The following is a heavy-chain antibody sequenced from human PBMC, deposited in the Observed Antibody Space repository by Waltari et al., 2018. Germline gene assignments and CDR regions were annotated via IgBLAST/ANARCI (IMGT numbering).Heavy chain of an antibody. CDR1: GYAFNTYD. CDR2: MNPNSENR. J-gene: IGHJ2*01. Sequence: QVQLVQSGAEGREPGASVKVSCMASGYAFNTYDINWVRQAPGRRLEWMGWMNPNSENRGYAQQFQGRLIMTSNSAIGTAYMELTSLTSDDTAVYYCARDASYPHWFYDLWGRGTLVTVSS. CDR3: ARDASYPHWFYDL. V-gene: IGHV1-8*01.